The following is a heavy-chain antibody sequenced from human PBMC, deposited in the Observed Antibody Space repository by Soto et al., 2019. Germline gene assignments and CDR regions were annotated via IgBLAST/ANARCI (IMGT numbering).Heavy chain of an antibody. CDR2: ISYDGSNK. J-gene: IGHJ4*02. D-gene: IGHD5-18*01. CDR1: GFTFSSYG. CDR3: AKGEDVDTVDY. Sequence: PVGSLRLSCAASGFTFSSYGMHWVRQAPGKGLEWVAVISYDGSNKYYADSVKGRFTISRDNSKNTLYLQMNSLRAEDTAVYYCAKGEDVDTVDYWGQGTLVTVSS. V-gene: IGHV3-30*18.